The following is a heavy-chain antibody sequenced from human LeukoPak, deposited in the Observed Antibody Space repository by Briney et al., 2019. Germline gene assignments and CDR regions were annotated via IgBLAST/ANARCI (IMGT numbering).Heavy chain of an antibody. J-gene: IGHJ5*02. D-gene: IGHD3-10*01. CDR2: IYYSGST. CDR1: GGSISSGDYY. CDR3: ARGYYGSGSYYNSDWFDP. V-gene: IGHV4-61*08. Sequence: SETLSLTCTVSGGSISSGDYYWSWIRQPPGKGLEWIGYIYYSGSTNYNPSLKSRVTISVDTSKNQFSLKLSSVTAADTAVYYCARGYYGSGSYYNSDWFDPWGQGTLVTVSS.